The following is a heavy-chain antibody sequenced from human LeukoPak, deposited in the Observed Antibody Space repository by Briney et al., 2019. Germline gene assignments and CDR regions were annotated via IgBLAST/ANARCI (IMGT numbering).Heavy chain of an antibody. V-gene: IGHV4-59*11. CDR3: ARVVARDFGVASFDY. Sequence: PSETLSLTCTVSGGSISSHYWSWIRQPPGKGLEWIGYIYYSGSTSYNPSLKSRVTISVDTSKNQFSLKLSSVAAADTAVYYCARVVARDFGVASFDYWGQGTLVTVSS. J-gene: IGHJ4*02. CDR1: GGSISSHY. CDR2: IYYSGST. D-gene: IGHD3-3*01.